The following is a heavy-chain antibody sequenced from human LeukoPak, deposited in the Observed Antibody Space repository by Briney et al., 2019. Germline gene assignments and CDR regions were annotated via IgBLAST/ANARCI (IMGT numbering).Heavy chain of an antibody. CDR1: GFTFSSYA. J-gene: IGHJ6*02. CDR2: ISGSGGST. Sequence: PGASLRLSCAASGFTFSSYAMSWVRQAPGKGLEWVSAISGSGGSTYYADSVKGRFTISRDNSKNTLYLQMNSLRAEDTAVYYCAKVGAYYYYGMDVWGQGTTVTVSS. V-gene: IGHV3-23*01. CDR3: AKVGAYYYYGMDV.